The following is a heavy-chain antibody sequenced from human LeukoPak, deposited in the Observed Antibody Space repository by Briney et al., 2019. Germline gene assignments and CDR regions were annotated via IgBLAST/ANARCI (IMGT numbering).Heavy chain of an antibody. CDR1: GFTLSNAW. Sequence: GGSLRLSCAASGFTLSNAWMSWVRQAPGKGLEWIGRIKSKTDGGTTDYAAPVKGRFTISGDDSENTLYLQMNSLKTEDTAVYFCTTETNWYFDLWGRGTLVTVSS. V-gene: IGHV3-15*01. CDR3: TTETNWYFDL. CDR2: IKSKTDGGTT. D-gene: IGHD1-1*01. J-gene: IGHJ2*01.